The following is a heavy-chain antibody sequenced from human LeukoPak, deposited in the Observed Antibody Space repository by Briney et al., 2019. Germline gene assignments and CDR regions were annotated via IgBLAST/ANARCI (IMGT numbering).Heavy chain of an antibody. J-gene: IGHJ6*03. D-gene: IGHD3-3*01. Sequence: GSSVKVSCKASGGTFSSYAISWVRQAPGQGLERMGGIIPIFGTANYAQKFQGRVTITTDESTSTAYMELSSLRSEDTAVYYCARDRDFWSGSHHYYYYMDVWGKGTTVTVSS. CDR1: GGTFSSYA. CDR3: ARDRDFWSGSHHYYYYMDV. CDR2: IIPIFGTA. V-gene: IGHV1-69*05.